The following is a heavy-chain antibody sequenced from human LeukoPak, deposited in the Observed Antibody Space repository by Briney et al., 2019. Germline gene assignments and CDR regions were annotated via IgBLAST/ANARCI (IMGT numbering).Heavy chain of an antibody. Sequence: SETLSLTCAVSGGSISSGGYSWSWIRQPPGKGLEWIGYIYHSGSTYYNPSLKSRVTISVDRSKNQFSLKLSSVTAADTAVYYCARGYQLLPFPFGPWGQGTLVTVSS. CDR1: GGSISSGGYS. D-gene: IGHD2-2*01. J-gene: IGHJ5*02. CDR2: IYHSGST. CDR3: ARGYQLLPFPFGP. V-gene: IGHV4-30-2*01.